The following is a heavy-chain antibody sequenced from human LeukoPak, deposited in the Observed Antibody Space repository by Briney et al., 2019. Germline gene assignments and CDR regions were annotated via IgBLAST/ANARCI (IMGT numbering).Heavy chain of an antibody. CDR2: ISAYNGNT. J-gene: IGHJ6*03. Sequence: ASVKVSCKASGYTFTSYGISWVRQAPGQGLEWMGWISAYNGNTNYARKFQGRVTITADKSTSTAYMELSSLRSEDTAVYYCARGEYYYGSGPIYYYYYMDVWGKGTTVTVSS. V-gene: IGHV1-18*01. CDR1: GYTFTSYG. D-gene: IGHD3-10*01. CDR3: ARGEYYYGSGPIYYYYYMDV.